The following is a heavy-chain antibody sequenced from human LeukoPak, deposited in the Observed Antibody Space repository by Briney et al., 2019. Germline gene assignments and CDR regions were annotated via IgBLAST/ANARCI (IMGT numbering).Heavy chain of an antibody. J-gene: IGHJ3*02. CDR1: GYTFTGYY. CDR2: INPNSGGS. V-gene: IGHV1-2*02. Sequence: ASVKVSCKASGYTFTGYYVHWVRRAPGQGLEWMGWINPNSGGSNFARKFQGRVTMTRDTSISTAYMELSSLRSDDTAVYYCARPTFIGMANDAFDIWGQGTMITVSS. CDR3: ARPTFIGMANDAFDI. D-gene: IGHD6-19*01.